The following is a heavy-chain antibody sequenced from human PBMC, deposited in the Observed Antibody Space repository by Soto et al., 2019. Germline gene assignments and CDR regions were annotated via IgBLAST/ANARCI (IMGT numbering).Heavy chain of an antibody. CDR2: VSYDSNYI. Sequence: LRLSCEASGFTFSSYSMNWVRQAPGKGLEWVALVSYDSNYIYYADPVKGRFSISRDNAKNSVYLLMNSLRVEDTAVYYCARERGWQLYFDYWGQGALVTVSS. CDR1: GFTFSSYS. D-gene: IGHD6-13*01. J-gene: IGHJ4*02. CDR3: ARERGWQLYFDY. V-gene: IGHV3-21*01.